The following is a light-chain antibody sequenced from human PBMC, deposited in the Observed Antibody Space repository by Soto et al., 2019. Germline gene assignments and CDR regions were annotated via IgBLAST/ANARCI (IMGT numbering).Light chain of an antibody. CDR2: DVT. Sequence: QSALSQPRSMSESPGQSVTISCSGTSRDVGAYNYVSWFQHHPGKAPKLIIYDVTRRPSGVPDRFSGSKSGNTASMTISWLQTEDEADYYCCSHAGGYNWVFGGGTKVTVL. V-gene: IGLV2-11*01. J-gene: IGLJ3*02. CDR3: CSHAGGYNWV. CDR1: SRDVGAYNY.